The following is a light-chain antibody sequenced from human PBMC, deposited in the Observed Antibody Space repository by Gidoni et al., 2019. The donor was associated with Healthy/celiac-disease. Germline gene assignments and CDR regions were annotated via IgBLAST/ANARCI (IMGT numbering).Light chain of an antibody. Sequence: DIQMTQSPSSLSASVGDRVTITCRASQSISSYLNWYQQKPGKAPKLLIYFASSLQSGVPSRFSGSGSGTDFTLPISSLQPEDFATYYCQQSYTTLWTFGQGTKVEIK. V-gene: IGKV1-39*01. J-gene: IGKJ1*01. CDR2: FAS. CDR1: QSISSY. CDR3: QQSYTTLWT.